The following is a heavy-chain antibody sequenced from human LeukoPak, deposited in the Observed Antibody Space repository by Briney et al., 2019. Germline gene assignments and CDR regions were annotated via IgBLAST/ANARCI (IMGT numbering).Heavy chain of an antibody. V-gene: IGHV3-43*01. CDR2: ISWDGGST. CDR1: GFIFDHYT. Sequence: GGSLRLSCAASGFIFDHYTMHWVRQAPGKGLEWVSLISWDGGSTYYADSVKGRFTISRDNSKNSLSLQMNSLRAEDTALYYCAEDGKNYFDYWGQGTLVTVSS. CDR3: AEDGKNYFDY. J-gene: IGHJ4*02.